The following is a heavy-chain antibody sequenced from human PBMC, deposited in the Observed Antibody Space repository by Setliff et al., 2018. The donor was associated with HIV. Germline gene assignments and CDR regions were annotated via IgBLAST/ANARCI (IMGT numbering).Heavy chain of an antibody. Sequence: SVKVSCKASGGIFSSYAISWVRQAPGQGLEWMGGILPIFHTTKYARKFQGRVTITTDESTTTAYMELSSLRSEDTAMYYCANMDLAMVTPGDDYWGQGTLVTVSS. V-gene: IGHV1-69*05. J-gene: IGHJ4*02. CDR1: GGIFSSYA. D-gene: IGHD5-18*01. CDR2: ILPIFHTT. CDR3: ANMDLAMVTPGDDY.